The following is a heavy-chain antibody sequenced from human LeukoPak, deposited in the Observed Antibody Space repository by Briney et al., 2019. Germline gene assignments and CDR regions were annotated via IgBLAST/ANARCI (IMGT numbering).Heavy chain of an antibody. V-gene: IGHV4-4*07. CDR1: GGSISSYY. CDR2: IYTSGST. D-gene: IGHD1-26*01. J-gene: IGHJ4*02. Sequence: KPSETLSLTCTVSGGSISSYYWSWIRQPAGKGLEWIGRIYTSGSTNYNASLKSRVSMSVDTSKNQFSLKLSSVTAADTAVFYCARENSGSYREFDYWGQETLVTVSS. CDR3: ARENSGSYREFDY.